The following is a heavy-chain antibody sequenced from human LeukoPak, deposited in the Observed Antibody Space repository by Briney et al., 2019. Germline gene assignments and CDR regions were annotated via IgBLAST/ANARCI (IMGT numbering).Heavy chain of an antibody. CDR3: ARVGIVVVPAAFYDAFDI. CDR2: IYYSGST. Sequence: PSETLSLTCTVSGGSISSSSYYWGWIRQPPGKGLEWIGSIYYSGSTYYNPSLKSRVTISVDTSKNQFSLKLSSVTAADTAVYYCARVGIVVVPAAFYDAFDIWGQGTMVTVSS. V-gene: IGHV4-39*07. J-gene: IGHJ3*02. CDR1: GGSISSSSYY. D-gene: IGHD2-2*03.